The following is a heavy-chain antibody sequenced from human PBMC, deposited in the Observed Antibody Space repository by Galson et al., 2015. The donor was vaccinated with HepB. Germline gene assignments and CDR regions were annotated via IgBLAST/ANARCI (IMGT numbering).Heavy chain of an antibody. CDR2: ISAYNGNT. CDR3: ARYSLDTAKIYSRD. D-gene: IGHD5-18*01. Sequence: SVKVSCKASGYIFTTYGINWVRQAPGQGLEWMGWISAYNGNTDYAQKLQGRITMTTDTSTSTAYMELRSLRSDDTAVYYCARYSLDTAKIYSRDWGQGTLVTVSS. J-gene: IGHJ4*02. CDR1: GYIFTTYG. V-gene: IGHV1-18*04.